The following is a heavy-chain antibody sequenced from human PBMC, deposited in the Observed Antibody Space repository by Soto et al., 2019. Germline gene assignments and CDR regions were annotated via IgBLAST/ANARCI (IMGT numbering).Heavy chain of an antibody. D-gene: IGHD5-18*01. CDR2: IYYSGST. Sequence: SETLSLTCTVSGGSISSYYWSWIRQPPGKGLEWIGYIYYSGSTNYNPSLKSRVTISVDTSKNQFSLKLSSVTAADTAVYYCARSGYSYGFSDPDMDVWGKGTTVTVSS. CDR1: GGSISSYY. J-gene: IGHJ6*03. CDR3: ARSGYSYGFSDPDMDV. V-gene: IGHV4-59*01.